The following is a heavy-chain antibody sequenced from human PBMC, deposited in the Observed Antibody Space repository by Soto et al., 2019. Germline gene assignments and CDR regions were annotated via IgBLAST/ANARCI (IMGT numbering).Heavy chain of an antibody. CDR2: ISGSGTNT. Sequence: EVQLLESGGGLEQPGGSLTLSCATSGFSFWTYAMSWVRRAPGKGLEWVSSISGSGTNTYFAESVKGRLTISRDNSNKAVFLLMTNLSAQDTATYHCVKAYGRWLERDVFDIWGQGTKVTVSS. J-gene: IGHJ3*02. V-gene: IGHV3-23*01. CDR1: GFSFWTYA. D-gene: IGHD1-1*01. CDR3: VKAYGRWLERDVFDI.